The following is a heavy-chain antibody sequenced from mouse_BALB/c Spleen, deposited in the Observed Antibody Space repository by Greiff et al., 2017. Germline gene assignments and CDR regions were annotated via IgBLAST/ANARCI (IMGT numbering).Heavy chain of an antibody. Sequence: VQLKQSGAELVKPGASVKLSCTASGFNIKDTYMHWVKQRPEQGLEWIGRIDPANGNTKYDPKFQGKATITADTSSNTAYLQLSSLTSEDTAVYYCARGSGYYYYAMDYWGQGTSVTVSS. D-gene: IGHD3-1*01. CDR1: GFNIKDTY. J-gene: IGHJ4*01. CDR3: ARGSGYYYYAMDY. CDR2: IDPANGNT. V-gene: IGHV14-3*02.